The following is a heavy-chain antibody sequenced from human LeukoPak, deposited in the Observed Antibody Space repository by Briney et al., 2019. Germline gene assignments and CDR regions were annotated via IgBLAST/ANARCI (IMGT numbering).Heavy chain of an antibody. CDR2: IKQDGSEK. D-gene: IGHD3-9*01. CDR1: GFTFSSYW. J-gene: IGHJ4*02. V-gene: IGHV3-7*03. CDR3: ARDHPRYFDWLPSD. Sequence: GGSLRLSCAASGFTFSSYWMSWVRQAPGKGLEWVANIKQDGSEKYYVDSVKGRFTISRDNAKNSLYLQMNSLRAEDTAVYYCARDHPRYFDWLPSDWGQGALVIVSS.